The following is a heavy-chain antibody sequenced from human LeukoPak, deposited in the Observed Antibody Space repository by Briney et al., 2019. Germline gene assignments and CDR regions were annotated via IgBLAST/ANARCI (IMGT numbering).Heavy chain of an antibody. CDR3: ARGINTAMALGYYFDN. CDR2: IISSSSTI. J-gene: IGHJ4*02. D-gene: IGHD5-18*01. V-gene: IGHV3-48*01. Sequence: GGSLRLSCAASGFTFSSYSMNWVRQAPGKGLEWVSYIISSSSTIYYADSVKGRFTISRDNAKNSLFLQVNSLRADDTAVYYCARGINTAMALGYYFDNWGQGTLVTVSS. CDR1: GFTFSSYS.